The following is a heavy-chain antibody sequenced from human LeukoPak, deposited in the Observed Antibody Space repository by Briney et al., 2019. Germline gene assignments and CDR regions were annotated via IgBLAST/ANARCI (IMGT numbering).Heavy chain of an antibody. J-gene: IGHJ4*02. D-gene: IGHD3-10*01. CDR1: GFTVSSNY. CDR2: IYSGGST. Sequence: GGSLRLSCAASGFTVSSNYMSWVRQAPGKGLEWVSVIYSGGSTYYADSVKGRFTISRDNSKNTLYLQMNSLRAEDTAVYYCAKDLFWFGELSNFDYWGQGTLVTVSS. CDR3: AKDLFWFGELSNFDY. V-gene: IGHV3-53*01.